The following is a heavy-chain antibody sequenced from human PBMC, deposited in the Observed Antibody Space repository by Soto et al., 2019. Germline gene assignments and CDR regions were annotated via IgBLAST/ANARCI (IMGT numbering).Heavy chain of an antibody. V-gene: IGHV1-2*04. J-gene: IGHJ4*02. CDR2: LNPNNGGT. CDR1: GYTFSDFF. CDR3: ATGAAGVAAHVI. D-gene: IGHD6-6*01. Sequence: QVQLVQSGSEVKKPGASVRVSCKTSGYTFSDFFIHWVRQAPGQGLEWMGCLNPNNGGTEYAQKFQGWVTMTRDSSISTAYMQVTRLKSDDTAVYYCATGAAGVAAHVIWGQGTLVTVSS.